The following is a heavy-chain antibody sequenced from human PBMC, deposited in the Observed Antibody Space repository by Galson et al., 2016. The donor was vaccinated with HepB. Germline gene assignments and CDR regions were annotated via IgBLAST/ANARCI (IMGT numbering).Heavy chain of an antibody. CDR3: ARVRNYYDSSGCKHYFDY. D-gene: IGHD3-22*01. CDR1: GGSISSYY. Sequence: ETLSLTCTVSGGSISSYYWSWIRQPPGKGLEWIGYIYYSGSTSYNPSLKSRVTISVDTSKNQFSLKLSSVTAADTAVYYCARVRNYYDSSGCKHYFDYWGQGTLVTVSS. CDR2: IYYSGST. J-gene: IGHJ4*02. V-gene: IGHV4-59*01.